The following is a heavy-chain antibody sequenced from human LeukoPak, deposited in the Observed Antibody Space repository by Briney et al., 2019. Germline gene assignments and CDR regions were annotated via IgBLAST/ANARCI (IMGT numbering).Heavy chain of an antibody. CDR3: ARDRNGVYYYYMDV. J-gene: IGHJ6*03. V-gene: IGHV1-2*02. Sequence: GASVKVSCKASGYTFTGYYMHWVRQAPGQGLEWMGWINPNSGGTNYAQKFQGRVTMTRDTSISTAYMELSRLRSDDTAVYYCARDRNGVYYYYMDVWGKGTTVTVSS. CDR1: GYTFTGYY. D-gene: IGHD2-8*01. CDR2: INPNSGGT.